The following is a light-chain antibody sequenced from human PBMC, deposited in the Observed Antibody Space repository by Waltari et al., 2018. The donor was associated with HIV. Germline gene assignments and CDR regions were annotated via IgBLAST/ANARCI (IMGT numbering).Light chain of an antibody. V-gene: IGLV4-69*01. CDR3: QTWGTGIRL. CDR1: SCRISYA. CDR2: LNSDGSH. J-gene: IGLJ2*01. Sequence: LLMPQSHSASPYLRASVKPTCTLSSCRISYAIAWLQQQAEKGPRDLMKLNSDGSHSKGDGSRDRFAGSSSGAERYLPSSSLQSEEEAEDYCQTWGTGIRLVGAGTKLTVL.